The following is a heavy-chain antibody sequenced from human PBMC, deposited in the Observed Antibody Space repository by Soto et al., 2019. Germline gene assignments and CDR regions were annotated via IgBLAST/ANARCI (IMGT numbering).Heavy chain of an antibody. D-gene: IGHD6-13*01. Sequence: QVQLQESGPGLVKPSETLSLTCTVSGGSISSYYWCWIRQPPGKGLEWIGYIYYSGSTNYNPSLRSRVTISVDPSKNQFSLKLSSVTAADTAVYYCARGIAAAGSIFDYWGQGTLVTVSS. V-gene: IGHV4-59*01. CDR1: GGSISSYY. J-gene: IGHJ4*02. CDR2: IYYSGST. CDR3: ARGIAAAGSIFDY.